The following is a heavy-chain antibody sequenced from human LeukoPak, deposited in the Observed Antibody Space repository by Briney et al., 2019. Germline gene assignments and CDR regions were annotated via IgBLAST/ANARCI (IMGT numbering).Heavy chain of an antibody. D-gene: IGHD1-26*01. CDR1: GGSISSGSYY. CDR3: ARGRKRWELLHWYNWFDP. V-gene: IGHV4-61*02. CDR2: IYTSGST. Sequence: SQTLSLTCTVSGGSISSGSYYWSWIRQPAGKGLEWIGRIYTSGSTNYNPSLKSRVTISVDTSKNQFSLKLSSVTAADTAVYCCARGRKRWELLHWYNWFDPWGQGTLVTVSS. J-gene: IGHJ5*02.